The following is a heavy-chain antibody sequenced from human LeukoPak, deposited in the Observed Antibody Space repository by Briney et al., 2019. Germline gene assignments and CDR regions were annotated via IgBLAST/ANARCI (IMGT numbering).Heavy chain of an antibody. V-gene: IGHV3-49*04. J-gene: IGHJ6*03. CDR2: IRSKAYGGTT. CDR3: TRDLSSWGDYYYMDV. CDR1: GFSFSSSA. D-gene: IGHD2-2*01. Sequence: GGSLRLSCVASGFSFSSSAMSWVRQAPGKGLEWVGFIRSKAYGGTTEYAASVKGRFTISRDDSKSIAYLQMNSLKTEDTAVYYCTRDLSSWGDYYYMDVWGKGTTVTVSS.